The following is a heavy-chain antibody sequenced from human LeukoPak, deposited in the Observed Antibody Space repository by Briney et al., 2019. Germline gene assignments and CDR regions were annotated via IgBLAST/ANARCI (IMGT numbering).Heavy chain of an antibody. J-gene: IGHJ4*02. D-gene: IGHD1-26*01. V-gene: IGHV4-4*07. CDR1: GGSISGYY. CDR2: MTTSGSS. CDR3: ARDESITWDPPFDY. Sequence: KPSETLSLTCTVSGGSISGYYWSWIRQPAGKGLEWIGRMTTSGSSHYNPSLRGRVTISLDTSANKFSLKLSSVTAADTAVYYCARDESITWDPPFDYWGQGTLVTVSS.